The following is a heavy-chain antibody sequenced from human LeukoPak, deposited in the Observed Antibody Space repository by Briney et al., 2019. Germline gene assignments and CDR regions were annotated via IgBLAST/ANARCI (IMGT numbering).Heavy chain of an antibody. CDR2: ISSSSSTI. CDR1: GFTFSSCS. J-gene: IGHJ4*02. CDR3: ASNLYASGGKDY. D-gene: IGHD3-10*01. V-gene: IGHV3-48*01. Sequence: GGSLRLSCAASGFTFSSCSMNWVRQAPGKGLEWVSYISSSSSTIYYADSVEGRFTISRDNAKNSLYLQMNSLRAEDTAVYYCASNLYASGGKDYWGQGTLVTVSS.